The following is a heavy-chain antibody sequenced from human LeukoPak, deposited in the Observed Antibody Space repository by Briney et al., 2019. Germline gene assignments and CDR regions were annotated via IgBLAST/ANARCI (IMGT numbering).Heavy chain of an antibody. CDR2: IYHSGST. CDR1: GGSLSSSNW. D-gene: IGHD1-26*01. CDR3: ARGMVGATNAFDI. J-gene: IGHJ3*02. V-gene: IGHV4-4*02. Sequence: SETLSLTCAVSGGSLSSSNWWSWVRQPPGKGLEWIGEIYHSGSTNYNPSLKSRVTISVDKSKNQFSLKLSSVTAADTAVYYCARGMVGATNAFDIWGQGTMVTVSS.